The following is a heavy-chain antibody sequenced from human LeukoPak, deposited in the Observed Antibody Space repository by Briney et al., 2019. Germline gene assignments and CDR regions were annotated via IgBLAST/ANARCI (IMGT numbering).Heavy chain of an antibody. CDR1: GGTFSSYA. CDR3: AREHDYGDY. J-gene: IGHJ4*02. Sequence: SVKVSCKASGGTFSSYAISWVRQAPGQGLEWMGRIIPILGIANYAQKFQGRVTITADKSTSTAYMELSSLRSEDAAVYYCAREHDYGDYWGQGTLVTVSS. CDR2: IIPILGIA. V-gene: IGHV1-69*04.